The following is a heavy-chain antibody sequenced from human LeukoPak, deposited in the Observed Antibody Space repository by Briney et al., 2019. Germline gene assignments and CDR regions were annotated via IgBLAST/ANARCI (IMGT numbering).Heavy chain of an antibody. J-gene: IGHJ4*02. V-gene: IGHV1-69*06. D-gene: IGHD3-10*01. CDR3: AREWFGEFIGGYYFDY. CDR1: GGTFSSYA. CDR2: IIPIFGTA. Sequence: SVKVSCKASGGTFSSYAISWVRQAPGQGLEWMGGIIPIFGTANYAQKFQGRVTITADKSTSTAYMELSSLRSEDTAVYYCAREWFGEFIGGYYFDYWGQGTLVTVPS.